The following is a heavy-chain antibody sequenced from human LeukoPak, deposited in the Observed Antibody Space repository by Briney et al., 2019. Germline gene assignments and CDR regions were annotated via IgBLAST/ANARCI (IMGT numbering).Heavy chain of an antibody. CDR3: ARGSIGAPHHFDY. V-gene: IGHV7-4-1*02. J-gene: IGHJ4*02. Sequence: GASVKVSCKASGYTFTSYYMHWVRQAPGQGLEWMGWINTNTGNPTYAQGFTGRFVFSLDTSVSTAYLQISSLKAEDTAVYYCARGSIGAPHHFDYWGQGTLVTVSS. D-gene: IGHD3-10*01. CDR2: INTNTGNP. CDR1: GYTFTSYY.